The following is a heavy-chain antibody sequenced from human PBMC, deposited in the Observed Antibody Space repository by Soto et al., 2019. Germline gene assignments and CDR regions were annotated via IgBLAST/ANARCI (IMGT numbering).Heavy chain of an antibody. CDR1: GGSISSSNW. J-gene: IGHJ4*02. D-gene: IGHD3-22*01. CDR2: IYHSGST. Sequence: SETLSLTCAVSGGSISSSNWWSWVRQPPGKGLEWIGEIYHSGSTNYNPSLKSRVTISVDKSKNQFSLKLSSVTAADTAVYYCARATYYYDSSGYYIFDYWGQGTLVTSPQ. V-gene: IGHV4-4*02. CDR3: ARATYYYDSSGYYIFDY.